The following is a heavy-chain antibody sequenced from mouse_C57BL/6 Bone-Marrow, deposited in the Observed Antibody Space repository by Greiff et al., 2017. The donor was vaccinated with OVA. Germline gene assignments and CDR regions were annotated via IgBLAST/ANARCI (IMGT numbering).Heavy chain of an antibody. V-gene: IGHV1-76*01. D-gene: IGHD1-1*01. CDR2: IYTGSGNT. CDR1: GYTFTDYY. CDR3: ARQDYGSSSFAY. Sequence: SGAELVRPGASVKLSCKASGYTFTDYYINWVKQRPGQGLEWIARIYTGSGNTYYNEKFKGKATLTAEKSSSTAYMQLSSLTSEDSAVYFCARQDYGSSSFAYWGQGTLVTVSA. J-gene: IGHJ3*01.